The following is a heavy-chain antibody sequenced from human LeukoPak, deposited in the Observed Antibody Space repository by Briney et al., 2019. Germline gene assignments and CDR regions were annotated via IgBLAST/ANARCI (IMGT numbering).Heavy chain of an antibody. D-gene: IGHD3-3*01. CDR1: GFTVSSNY. V-gene: IGHV3-53*01. CDR3: ARVLYDFWSGYYDY. Sequence: GGSLRLSCAASGFTVSSNYMSWVRQAPGKGLEWVSVIYSGGSTYYADSVKGRFTISRDNSKNTLYLQMNSLRAADTAVYYCARVLYDFWSGYYDYWGQGTLVTVSS. CDR2: IYSGGST. J-gene: IGHJ4*02.